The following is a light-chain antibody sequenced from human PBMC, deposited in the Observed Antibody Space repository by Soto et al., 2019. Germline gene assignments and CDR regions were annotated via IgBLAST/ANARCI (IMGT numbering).Light chain of an antibody. CDR1: QSVTSSH. CDR3: QQYASSQ. CDR2: GAS. V-gene: IGKV3-20*01. Sequence: EIVLTQAPDTLSLSPGASATLSCRASQSVTSSHLAWYQQKPGQAPRLLIYGASSRATGIPDRFSGSGSGTDFTLTISRLEPEDFAVYYCQQYASSQFGQGTKVDI. J-gene: IGKJ1*01.